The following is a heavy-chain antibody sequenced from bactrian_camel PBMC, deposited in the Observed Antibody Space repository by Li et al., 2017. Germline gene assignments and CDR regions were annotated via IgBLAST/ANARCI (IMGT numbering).Heavy chain of an antibody. CDR1: RYAYSSYC. CDR3: ATDAFYGGSWTYHN. V-gene: IGHV3S53*01. Sequence: HVQLVESGGGSVQAGGSLRLSCTASSRYAYSSYCLGWFRQAPGKEREAVAAVKRVGTPSYADSVKGRFTISKDIAKNIVYLQMNSLKTEDTGVYYCATDAFYGGSWTYHNWGQGTQVTVS. D-gene: IGHD6*01. CDR2: VKRVGTP. J-gene: IGHJ4*01.